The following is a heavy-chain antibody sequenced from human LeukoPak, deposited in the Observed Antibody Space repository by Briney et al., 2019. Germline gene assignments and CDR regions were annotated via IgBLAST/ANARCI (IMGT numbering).Heavy chain of an antibody. CDR3: ARGSEVGGTEKNALDI. J-gene: IGHJ3*02. D-gene: IGHD1-26*01. CDR2: INPNSVDT. V-gene: IGHV1-2*02. CDR1: GYTFTGYY. Sequence: ASVKASCKTSGYTFTGYYIHWVRQATGQGLEWMGWINPNSVDTRYAQKFQDRVTMTRDTSITAAYMELSGLRSDDTALYYCARGSEVGGTEKNALDIWGQGTMVTVSS.